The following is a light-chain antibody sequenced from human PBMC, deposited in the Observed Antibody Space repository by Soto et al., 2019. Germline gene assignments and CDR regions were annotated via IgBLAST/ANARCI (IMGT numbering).Light chain of an antibody. Sequence: QMTQSPSSLSAYVGEKIIITCRASRDVGSDVSWYQQKPGQAPKLLIYAASNLYTGVPSRFSGSRSGTEFTLTISSLQPEDFASYYCLQDYGDSWTLGQGTKVDIK. CDR2: AAS. CDR3: LQDYGDSWT. V-gene: IGKV1-6*01. J-gene: IGKJ1*01. CDR1: RDVGSD.